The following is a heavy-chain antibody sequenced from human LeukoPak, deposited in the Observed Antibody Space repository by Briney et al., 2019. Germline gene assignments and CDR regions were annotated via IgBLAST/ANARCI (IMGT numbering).Heavy chain of an antibody. CDR2: IYYSGST. CDR3: AREWYEMVRGVTHNWFDP. Sequence: SDPLSLTCTVWGGSMSSYYGSWIRQPPGKGLEWIGYIYYSGSTNYNPSLKSRVTISVDTSKNQFSLKLSSVTAADTAVYYCAREWYEMVRGVTHNWFDPWGQGTLVTVSS. V-gene: IGHV4-59*01. D-gene: IGHD3-10*01. CDR1: GGSMSSYY. J-gene: IGHJ5*02.